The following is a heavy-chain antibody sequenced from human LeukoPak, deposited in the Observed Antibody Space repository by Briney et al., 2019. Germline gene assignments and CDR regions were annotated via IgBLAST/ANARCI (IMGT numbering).Heavy chain of an antibody. D-gene: IGHD6-19*01. CDR1: GFTLSSCE. CDR3: ARAAAVAGFDY. CDR2: ISGSGSSI. Sequence: PGGSLRLSCAASGFTLSSCEMNWVRQAPGKGLDGVSYISGSGSSIYYADSVKGRFTISRDNAKNSLYLQMNSLRAEDTAVYYCARAAAVAGFDYWGQGTLVTVSS. V-gene: IGHV3-48*03. J-gene: IGHJ4*02.